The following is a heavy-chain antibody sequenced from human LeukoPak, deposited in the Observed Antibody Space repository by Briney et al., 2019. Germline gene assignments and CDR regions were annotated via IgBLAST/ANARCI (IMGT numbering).Heavy chain of an antibody. Sequence: GGSLRLSCAASGFTFSSYWMSWVRQAPGKGLEWVANIKQDGSEKYYVDSVKGRFTISRDNAKNSLYLQMNSLRAEDTAVYYCARRRQHDFRSGYSYYYYYYMDVWGKGTTVTVSS. D-gene: IGHD3-3*01. CDR1: GFTFSSYW. J-gene: IGHJ6*03. CDR2: IKQDGSEK. V-gene: IGHV3-7*01. CDR3: ARRRQHDFRSGYSYYYYYYMDV.